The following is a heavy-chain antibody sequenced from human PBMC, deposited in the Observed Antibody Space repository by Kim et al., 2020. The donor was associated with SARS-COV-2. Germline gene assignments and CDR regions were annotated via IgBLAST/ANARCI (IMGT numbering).Heavy chain of an antibody. V-gene: IGHV1-3*01. D-gene: IGHD6-19*01. CDR3: ARGRLVDDAFDI. J-gene: IGHJ3*02. Sequence: KYSQKFQGRVTITRDTSASTAYMELSSLRSEDTAVYYCARGRLVDDAFDIWGQGTMVTVSS.